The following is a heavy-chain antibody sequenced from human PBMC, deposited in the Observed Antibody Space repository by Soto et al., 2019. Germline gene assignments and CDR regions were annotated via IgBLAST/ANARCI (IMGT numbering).Heavy chain of an antibody. Sequence: SVKVSCKASGFTFTSSAVQWVRQARGQRLEWIGWIVVGSGNTNYAQKFQERVTITRDMSTSTAYMELSSLRSEDTAVYYCAAGVVTQSNWFDPWGQGTRVTVSS. CDR1: GFTFTSSA. CDR2: IVVGSGNT. V-gene: IGHV1-58*01. J-gene: IGHJ5*02. D-gene: IGHD3-3*01. CDR3: AAGVVTQSNWFDP.